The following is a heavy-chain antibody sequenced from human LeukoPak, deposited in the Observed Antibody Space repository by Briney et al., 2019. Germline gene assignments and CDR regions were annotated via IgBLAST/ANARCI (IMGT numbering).Heavy chain of an antibody. J-gene: IGHJ4*02. CDR3: ARDQVTTVTTTFDY. CDR2: ISPGGGST. D-gene: IGHD4-17*01. CDR1: GYSFTSHY. V-gene: IGHV1-46*01. Sequence: ASVKVSCKASGYSFTSHYLHWVRQAPGRGPEWLGVISPGGGSTSYAQKFQGRVTMTRDTSTSSVYIDLRSLRSEDTAVYYCARDQVTTVTTTFDYWGQGSPVTVSS.